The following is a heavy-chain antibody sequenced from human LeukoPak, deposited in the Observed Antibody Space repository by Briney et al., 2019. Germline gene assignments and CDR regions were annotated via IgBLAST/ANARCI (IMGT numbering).Heavy chain of an antibody. J-gene: IGHJ6*01. Sequence: GGSLRLSCAASGFTFSSYTMNWVRQAPGKGLEWVSSITSNTRYIFYADSVKGRFTISRDNAKNSLYPQMNSLRAADTPVYYCARKSRGHVLGDYPILLTFWGPGT. CDR3: ARKSRGHVLGDYPILLTF. CDR2: ITSNTRYI. CDR1: GFTFSSYT. V-gene: IGHV3-21*01. D-gene: IGHD3-16*02.